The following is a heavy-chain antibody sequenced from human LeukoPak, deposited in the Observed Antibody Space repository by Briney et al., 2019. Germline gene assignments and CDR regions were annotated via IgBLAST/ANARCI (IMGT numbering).Heavy chain of an antibody. CDR1: GGSVGSSSYY. D-gene: IGHD3-3*01. Sequence: SETLSLTCIVSGGSVGSSSYYWGWIRQPPGRGLEWIGSVYYKGNTYYTPSLKSRVTMSVDTSKNQFSLRLSSVTAADTAVYYCARFWYQRTIFGDLCAFDIWGQGTMVTVSS. CDR2: VYYKGNT. J-gene: IGHJ3*02. CDR3: ARFWYQRTIFGDLCAFDI. V-gene: IGHV4-39*07.